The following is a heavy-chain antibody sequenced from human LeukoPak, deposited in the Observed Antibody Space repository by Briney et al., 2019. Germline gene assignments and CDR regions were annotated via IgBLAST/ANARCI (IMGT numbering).Heavy chain of an antibody. D-gene: IGHD2/OR15-2a*01. CDR3: SREGFLDY. J-gene: IGHJ4*02. CDR2: TNQDGSAK. Sequence: TGGSLRLSCAASGFSFSSYWVSCVRQAPGKGLEWVANTNQDGSAKNYVDSARGRFTISRDNAENSLYLQMNSLRAEDTAVYYCSREGFLDYWGPGTLVTVSS. V-gene: IGHV3-7*01. CDR1: GFSFSSYW.